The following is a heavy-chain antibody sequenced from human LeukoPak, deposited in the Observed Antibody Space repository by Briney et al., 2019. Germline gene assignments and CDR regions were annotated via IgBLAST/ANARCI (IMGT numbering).Heavy chain of an antibody. Sequence: GGSLRLSCAASGFTFSSYAMHWVRQAPGKGLEWVAVISYDGSNKYYADSVKGRFTISRDNSKNTLYLQMNSLRAEDTAVYYCARGESAQQLMLSCFDPWGQGTLVTVSS. CDR2: ISYDGSNK. CDR3: ARGESAQQLMLSCFDP. J-gene: IGHJ5*02. V-gene: IGHV3-30-3*01. D-gene: IGHD6-13*01. CDR1: GFTFSSYA.